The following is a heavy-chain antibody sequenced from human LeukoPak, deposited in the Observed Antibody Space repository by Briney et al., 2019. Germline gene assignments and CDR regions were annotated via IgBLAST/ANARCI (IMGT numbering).Heavy chain of an antibody. CDR1: GGSFSGYY. V-gene: IGHV4-34*01. D-gene: IGHD1-26*01. J-gene: IGHJ4*02. CDR3: ARVSFNDIVGGIDY. CDR2: INHSGST. Sequence: SETLSLTCAVYGGSFSGYYWSWIRQPPGKGLEWIGEINHSGSTNYNPSLKSRVTISVDTSKNQFSLKLSPVTAADTAVYSCARVSFNDIVGGIDYWGQGTLVTVSS.